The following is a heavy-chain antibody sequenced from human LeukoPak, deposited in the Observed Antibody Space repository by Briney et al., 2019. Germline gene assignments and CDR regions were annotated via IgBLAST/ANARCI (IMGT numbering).Heavy chain of an antibody. D-gene: IGHD3-16*01. CDR1: GYTFTSYG. CDR2: TSGYNTYT. Sequence: EASVKVSCKASGYTFTSYGITWVRQAPGQGLEWMGWTSGYNTYTTYAQKFQDRVTMTKDTSTSTAYMEMRSLRSDDTAIYYCARVRLVWGMETFDLWGQGTMVIVSS. V-gene: IGHV1-18*01. J-gene: IGHJ3*01. CDR3: ARVRLVWGMETFDL.